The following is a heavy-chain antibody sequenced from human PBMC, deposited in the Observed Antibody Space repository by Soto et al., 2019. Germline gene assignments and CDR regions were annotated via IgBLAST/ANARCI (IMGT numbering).Heavy chain of an antibody. J-gene: IGHJ4*02. V-gene: IGHV4-4*07. CDR2: IYSSGST. D-gene: IGHD6-19*01. CDR1: GGAISSYY. Sequence: PSETLSLTCTVSGGAISSYYWTWIRQPAGKGLEWIGRIYSSGSTNYNPSLKSRVTMSVDTSKNQFSLKLSSVTAADTAVYYCARDEQQWRGFDYWGQGTLVTVSS. CDR3: ARDEQQWRGFDY.